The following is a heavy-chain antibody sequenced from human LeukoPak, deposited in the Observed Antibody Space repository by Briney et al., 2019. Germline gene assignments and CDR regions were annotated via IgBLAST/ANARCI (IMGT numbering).Heavy chain of an antibody. CDR3: AREPNHYASDAFDI. CDR2: VYYSGST. J-gene: IGHJ3*02. V-gene: IGHV4-39*01. CDR1: GGSISSSSYY. D-gene: IGHD2-2*01. Sequence: DPSETLSLTCTVSGGSISSSSYYWGWIRQPPGKGLEWIGSVYYSGSTYYNPSLKSRVTISVDTSKNQFSLKLSSVTAADTAVYYCAREPNHYASDAFDIWGQGTMVTVSS.